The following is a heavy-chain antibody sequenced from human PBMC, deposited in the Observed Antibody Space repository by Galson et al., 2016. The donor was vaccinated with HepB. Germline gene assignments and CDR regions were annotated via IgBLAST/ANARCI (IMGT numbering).Heavy chain of an antibody. CDR3: SANWNYEQYFDY. V-gene: IGHV3-15*07. CDR2: IKSKTDSGIT. CDR1: GFTFSNAW. J-gene: IGHJ4*02. D-gene: IGHD1-7*01. Sequence: SLRLSCAASGFTFSNAWMNWVRQAPGKGLEWVGRIKSKTDSGITDYAAPVKGRFTISRDDSKNTLYLQMKSLKTEDTAVYYCSANWNYEQYFDYWGQGTLVTVSS.